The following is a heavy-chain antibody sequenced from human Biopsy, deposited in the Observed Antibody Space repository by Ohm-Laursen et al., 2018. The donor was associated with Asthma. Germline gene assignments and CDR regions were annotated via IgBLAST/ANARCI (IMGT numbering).Heavy chain of an antibody. J-gene: IGHJ6*02. V-gene: IGHV1-69*13. Sequence: SVKVSCKSSGGTFRTYAFNWVRQAPGQGLEWMGGIIPMYGVPKVAQKFQGRVTITADESTSTAYMEMSSLRSEDTAVYYCARVDAIMISGDFYFYSGFDLWGQGTTVRVSS. CDR1: GGTFRTYA. CDR3: ARVDAIMISGDFYFYSGFDL. D-gene: IGHD3-16*01. CDR2: IIPMYGVP.